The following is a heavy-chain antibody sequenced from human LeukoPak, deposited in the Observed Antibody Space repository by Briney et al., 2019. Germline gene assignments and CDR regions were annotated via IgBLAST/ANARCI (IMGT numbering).Heavy chain of an antibody. CDR1: GFAFSRYG. Sequence: GVSLRLSCAASGFAFSRYGIPWVRQAPGKGLEWVALISYHGSHKYYGDSVRGRFTISRDNSKNTLYLQMASLRTEDTAMYYCAKDLSDSSDYWYGELDYWGQGILVTVSS. J-gene: IGHJ4*02. CDR3: AKDLSDSSDYWYGELDY. CDR2: ISYHGSHK. V-gene: IGHV3-30*18. D-gene: IGHD3-22*01.